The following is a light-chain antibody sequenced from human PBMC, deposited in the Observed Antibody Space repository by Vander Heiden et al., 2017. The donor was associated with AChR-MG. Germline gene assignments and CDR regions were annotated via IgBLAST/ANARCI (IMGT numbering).Light chain of an antibody. Sequence: QSVLTQPPSVSAAPGQKVTISCSGRTFNIGDNYVYWYQQLPGTAPKLLIYKNNKRPSGIPDRVSGSRSGTSATLSINGLQTGDEAHYYCGTWDSTLSAWVFGGGTELTVL. J-gene: IGLJ3*02. V-gene: IGLV1-51*02. CDR1: TFNIGDNY. CDR2: KNN. CDR3: GTWDSTLSAWV.